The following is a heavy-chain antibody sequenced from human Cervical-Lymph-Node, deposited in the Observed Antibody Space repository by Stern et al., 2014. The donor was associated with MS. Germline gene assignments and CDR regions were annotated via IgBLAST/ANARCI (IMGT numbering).Heavy chain of an antibody. CDR1: GYTFTNYY. Sequence: VQLVESGAEVKKPGASIRISCKASGYTFTNYYVHWVRQAPGQRLEWIGIINPTTGRTSYAQRFQGRVTMTRDTSTNTAYMELSSLGPEDTAVYFCARAQDYSNVVANYWGQGTLVTVSS. CDR2: INPTTGRT. J-gene: IGHJ4*02. V-gene: IGHV1-46*03. CDR3: ARAQDYSNVVANY. D-gene: IGHD2-8*01.